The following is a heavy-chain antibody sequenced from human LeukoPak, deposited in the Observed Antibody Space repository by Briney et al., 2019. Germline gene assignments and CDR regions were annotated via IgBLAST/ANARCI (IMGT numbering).Heavy chain of an antibody. CDR3: ARQTSTAYDFDY. V-gene: IGHV4-4*09. CDR2: IYISGST. D-gene: IGHD4-17*01. J-gene: IGHJ4*02. Sequence: PSETLSLTCNVSSGSISSYFWSWIRQPPGKGLEWIGDIYISGSTNYNPSLKSRVTISVDTSKNQLSLKLSSVTAADTAVYYCARQTSTAYDFDYWGQGTLVTVSS. CDR1: SGSISSYF.